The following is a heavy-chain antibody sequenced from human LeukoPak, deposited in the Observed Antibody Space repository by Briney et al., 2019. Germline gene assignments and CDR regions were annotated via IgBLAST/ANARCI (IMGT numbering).Heavy chain of an antibody. D-gene: IGHD6-19*01. CDR2: ITSSSRSI. V-gene: IGHV3-21*01. CDR3: ARGVAGTWYFDF. Sequence: GSLRLSCAASGFTFSSYGMSWLRQAPGKGLEWVSSITSSSRSIYYADSVKGRFTISRDNAKNTLYLQTNSLRAEDTAVYYCARGVAGTWYFDFWGRGTLVTVSS. J-gene: IGHJ2*01. CDR1: GFTFSSYG.